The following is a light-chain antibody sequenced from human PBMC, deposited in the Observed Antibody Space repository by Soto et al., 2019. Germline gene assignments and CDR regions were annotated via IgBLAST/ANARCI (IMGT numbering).Light chain of an antibody. CDR2: EGS. Sequence: QSALTQPASVSGSPGQSITISCTGTSNDVGSYNLVSWYQLHPGKAPKLMIYEGSKRPSGVSNRFSGSKSGNTASLTISGLQAADEADYYCCSYARSNTYVVFGGGTKLTVL. J-gene: IGLJ2*01. V-gene: IGLV2-23*01. CDR1: SNDVGSYNL. CDR3: CSYARSNTYVV.